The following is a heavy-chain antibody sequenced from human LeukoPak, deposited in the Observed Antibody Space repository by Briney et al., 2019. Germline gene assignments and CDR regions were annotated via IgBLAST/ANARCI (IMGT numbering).Heavy chain of an antibody. Sequence: SETLSLTCAVYGVSFSGYYWSWIRQPPGKGLEWIGEINHSGSTNYNPSLKSRVTISVDTSKNQFSLKLSSVTAADTAVYYCARLGGIAAHPSDPWGQGTLVTVSS. J-gene: IGHJ5*02. V-gene: IGHV4-34*01. CDR1: GVSFSGYY. CDR2: INHSGST. CDR3: ARLGGIAAHPSDP. D-gene: IGHD6-13*01.